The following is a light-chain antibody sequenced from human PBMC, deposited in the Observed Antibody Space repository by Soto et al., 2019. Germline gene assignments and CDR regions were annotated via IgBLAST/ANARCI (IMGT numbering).Light chain of an antibody. V-gene: IGKV1-5*03. CDR3: QQYITYQWT. CDR2: TAS. J-gene: IGKJ1*01. Sequence: DVHLTQSPSTLSAFVGDRVTIACRASQSITRLLAWYQQKPGKAPKLLISTASRLQHGVPSRFSGNGSETEFTLTIDSLQPDDFATYYCQQYITYQWTFGQGTKVDIK. CDR1: QSITRL.